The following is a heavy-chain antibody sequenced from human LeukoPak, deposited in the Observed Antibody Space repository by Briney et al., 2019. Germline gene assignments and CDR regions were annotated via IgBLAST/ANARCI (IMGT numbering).Heavy chain of an antibody. D-gene: IGHD6-13*01. CDR3: ATAGRIAAAVDY. CDR2: FDPEDGET. V-gene: IGHV1-24*01. J-gene: IGHJ4*02. Sequence: ASVKVSCKVSGYTLTELSMHWVRQAPGKGLEWMGGFDPEDGETIYAQKLQGRVTMTEDTSTDTAYMELSSLRSEDTAVYYCATAGRIAAAVDYWGQGTLVTVSS. CDR1: GYTLTELS.